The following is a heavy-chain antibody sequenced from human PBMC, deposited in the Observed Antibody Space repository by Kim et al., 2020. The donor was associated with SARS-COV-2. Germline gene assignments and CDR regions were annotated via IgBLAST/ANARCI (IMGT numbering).Heavy chain of an antibody. V-gene: IGHV4-4*02. J-gene: IGHJ6*02. CDR1: GGSISISNW. CDR3: ARAPGTALLRAYYYYGMDV. Sequence: SETLSLTCAVSGGSISISNWWRWVRQPPGKGLEWIGEIYHSGSTNYNPSLKSRVTISVDKSKNQFSLKLSSVTAADTAVYSCARAPGTALLRAYYYYGMDVWGQGTTVTVSS. CDR2: IYHSGST.